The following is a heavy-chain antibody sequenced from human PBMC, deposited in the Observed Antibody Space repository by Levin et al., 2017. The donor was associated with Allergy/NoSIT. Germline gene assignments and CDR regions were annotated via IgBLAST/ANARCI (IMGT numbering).Heavy chain of an antibody. CDR2: IIPIFGTA. CDR3: ARGGNDFWSGFSPANNWFDP. Sequence: ASVKVSCKASGGTFSSYAISWVRQAPGQGLEWMGGIIPIFGTANYAQKFQGRVTITADESTSTAYMELSSLRSEDTAVYYCARGGNDFWSGFSPANNWFDPWGQGTLVTVSS. V-gene: IGHV1-69*13. J-gene: IGHJ5*02. CDR1: GGTFSSYA. D-gene: IGHD3-3*01.